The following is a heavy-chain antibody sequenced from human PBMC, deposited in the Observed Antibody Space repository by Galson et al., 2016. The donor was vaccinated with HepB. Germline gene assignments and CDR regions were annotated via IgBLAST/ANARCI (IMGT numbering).Heavy chain of an antibody. CDR2: IYTSTSAI. Sequence: SLRLSCAASGFTFSTYAMNWVRQAPGKGLEWVSYIYTSTSAIYYADSVEGRFTVSRDNAKNSLYLQMNSLRAEDTAVYYCARTAHTVTTYFDYWGQGTLVTVPS. D-gene: IGHD4-11*01. CDR1: GFTFSTYA. CDR3: ARTAHTVTTYFDY. J-gene: IGHJ4*02. V-gene: IGHV3-48*01.